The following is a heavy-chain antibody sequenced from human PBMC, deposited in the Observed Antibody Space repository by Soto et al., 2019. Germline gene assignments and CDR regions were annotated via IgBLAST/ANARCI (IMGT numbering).Heavy chain of an antibody. CDR2: ISYDGSNK. Sequence: QMQLVESGGGVVQPGRSLRLSCVVSGFTFSSSGMHWVRQAPGKGLEWVAVISYDGSNKYYADSVKGRFTISRDNSKNTLHLQMNSLRTEDTAVYYCAKGHSGSVWGQGTMVSVSS. CDR1: GFTFSSSG. CDR3: AKGHSGSV. J-gene: IGHJ3*01. V-gene: IGHV3-30*18. D-gene: IGHD6-19*01.